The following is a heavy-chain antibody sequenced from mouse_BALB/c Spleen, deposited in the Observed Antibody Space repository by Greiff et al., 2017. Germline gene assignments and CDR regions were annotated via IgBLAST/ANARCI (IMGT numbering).Heavy chain of an antibody. CDR2: ISSGGST. Sequence: EVKLMESGGGLVKPGGSLKLSCAASGFTFSSYAMSWVRQTPEKRLEWVASISSGGSTYYPDSVKGRFTISRDNARNILYLQMSSLRSEDTAMYYCARYYYGSSLDYWGQGTTLTVSS. CDR3: ARYYYGSSLDY. J-gene: IGHJ2*01. V-gene: IGHV5-6-5*01. CDR1: GFTFSSYA. D-gene: IGHD1-1*01.